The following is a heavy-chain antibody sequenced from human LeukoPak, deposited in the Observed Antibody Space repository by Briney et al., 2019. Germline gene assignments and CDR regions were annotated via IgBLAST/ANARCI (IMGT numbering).Heavy chain of an antibody. CDR2: ISYDGSNK. V-gene: IGHV3-30*04. CDR3: ARDLATGVPY. Sequence: GGSLRLSCATSGFTFSSYSIPRVRQAPGKGLEWVAVISYDGSNKYYADSVKGRFTISRDNSKNTLYLQMNSLRAEDTAVYYCARDLATGVPYWGQGTLVTVSS. CDR1: GFTFSSYS. J-gene: IGHJ4*02. D-gene: IGHD5-12*01.